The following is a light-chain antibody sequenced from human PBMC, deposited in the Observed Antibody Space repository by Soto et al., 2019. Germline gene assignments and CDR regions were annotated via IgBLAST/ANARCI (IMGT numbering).Light chain of an antibody. CDR1: QSVLHSFNNKNY. CDR3: QQYYSTPYT. CDR2: WAS. J-gene: IGKJ2*01. Sequence: DIVMTQSPDSLAVSLGERATINCKSSQSVLHSFNNKNYLVWYQQKPGQPPKLLIYWASTRESGVPDRFSGSGFGTDFTLTISSLQAEDVAVYYCQQYYSTPYTFGQGTKLEIK. V-gene: IGKV4-1*01.